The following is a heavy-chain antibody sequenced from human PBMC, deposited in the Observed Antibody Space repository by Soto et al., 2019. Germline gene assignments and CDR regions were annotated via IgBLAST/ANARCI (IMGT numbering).Heavy chain of an antibody. D-gene: IGHD4-17*01. J-gene: IGHJ2*01. CDR2: IYYSGST. CDR3: RVYGPTRYWYFDL. V-gene: IGHV4-31*03. Sequence: QVQLQESGPGLVKPSQTLSLTCTVSGGSISSGGYYWSWIRQHPGKGLEWIGYIYYSGSTYYNPSLKSRVTISVDTSKNQCSLKLSSVTAADTAVYYCRVYGPTRYWYFDLWGRGTLVTVSS. CDR1: GGSISSGGYY.